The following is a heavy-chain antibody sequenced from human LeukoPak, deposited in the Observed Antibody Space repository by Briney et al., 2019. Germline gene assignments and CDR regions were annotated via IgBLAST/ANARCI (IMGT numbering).Heavy chain of an antibody. D-gene: IGHD4-23*01. CDR1: GYTFTSYW. CDR3: ARQLYGGKESFDY. CDR2: IYPGDSNI. Sequence: GESLKISCKTSGYTFTSYWIGWVRQMPGKGLEWIGIIYPGDSNIIYSPSFQGQVTISADKSISTAYLQWSSLKASDTAMYYCARQLYGGKESFDYWGQGTLVTVSS. V-gene: IGHV5-51*01. J-gene: IGHJ4*02.